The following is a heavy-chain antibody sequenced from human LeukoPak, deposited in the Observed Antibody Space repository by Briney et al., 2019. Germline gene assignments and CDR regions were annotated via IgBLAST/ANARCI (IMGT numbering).Heavy chain of an antibody. J-gene: IGHJ4*02. CDR1: GYTFTGYY. CDR2: INPNSGGT. D-gene: IGHD7-27*01. CDR3: ARDPDLNWGYNY. Sequence: ASVKVSCKASGYTFTGYYMHWVRQAPGQGLEWMGWINPNSGGTNYAQKFQGRVTMTRDTSISTVYMELSRLRSDDTAVYYCARDPDLNWGYNYWGQGTLVTVSS. V-gene: IGHV1-2*02.